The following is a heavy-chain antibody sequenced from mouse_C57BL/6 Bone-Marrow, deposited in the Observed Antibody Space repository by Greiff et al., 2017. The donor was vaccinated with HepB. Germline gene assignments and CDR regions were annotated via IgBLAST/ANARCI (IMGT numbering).Heavy chain of an antibody. J-gene: IGHJ2*01. CDR3: AREDITLDY. CDR2: IYPGDGDT. Sequence: QVQLQQSGPELVKPGASVKISCKASGYAFSSSWMNWVKQRPGKGLEWIGRIYPGDGDTNYNGKFKGKATLTADKASSTAYMQLRSLTSEDSAVYFCAREDITLDYWGQGTTLTVSS. D-gene: IGHD1-1*01. V-gene: IGHV1-82*01. CDR1: GYAFSSSW.